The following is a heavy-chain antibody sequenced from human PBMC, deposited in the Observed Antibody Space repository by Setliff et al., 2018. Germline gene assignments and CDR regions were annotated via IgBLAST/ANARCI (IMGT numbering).Heavy chain of an antibody. D-gene: IGHD1-26*01. CDR3: AKWERGTTSDYFDY. CDR2: ISGSGTST. CDR1: GFSFSKFA. Sequence: PGGSLRLSCAASGFSFSKFAMSWVRQSPGKGLEWVSGISGSGTSTNFADSVKGRFTISRDNSKNTLYLQMNSLRAEDTAVYYCAKWERGTTSDYFDYWGQGTLVTVSS. J-gene: IGHJ4*02. V-gene: IGHV3-23*01.